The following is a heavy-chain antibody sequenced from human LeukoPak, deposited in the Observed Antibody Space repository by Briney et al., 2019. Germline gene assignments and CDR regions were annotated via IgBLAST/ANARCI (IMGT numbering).Heavy chain of an antibody. D-gene: IGHD3-3*01. CDR3: AGGSGYYAPFDY. V-gene: IGHV4-59*01. CDR2: IYYSGST. Sequence: SETLSLTCTVSGGSISSYYWSWIRQPPGKGLEWIGYIYYSGSTNYNPSLKSRVTISVDTSKNQFSLKLSSVTAADTAVYYCAGGSGYYAPFDYWGQGTLVTVSS. CDR1: GGSISSYY. J-gene: IGHJ4*02.